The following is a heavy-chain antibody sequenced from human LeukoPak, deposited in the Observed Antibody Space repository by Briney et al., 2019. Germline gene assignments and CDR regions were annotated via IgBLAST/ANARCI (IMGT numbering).Heavy chain of an antibody. CDR2: IYYSGGT. Sequence: SETLSLTCTVSGGSISSYYWSWIRQPPGKGLEWIGYIYYSGGTNYNPSLKSRVTISVDTSKNQFSLKLSSVTAADTAVYYCARLHDYGIDYWGQGTLITVSS. V-gene: IGHV4-59*01. CDR3: ARLHDYGIDY. CDR1: GGSISSYY. D-gene: IGHD4-17*01. J-gene: IGHJ4*02.